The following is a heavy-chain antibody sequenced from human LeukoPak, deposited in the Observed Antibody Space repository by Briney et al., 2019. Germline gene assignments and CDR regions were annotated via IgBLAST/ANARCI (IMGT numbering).Heavy chain of an antibody. Sequence: SETLSLTCTVSGGSISSYYWSWIRQPAGKGLEWIGRIYTSGSTNYNPSLKSRVTISVDTPKNQFSLKLSSVTAADTAVYYCARDQYGSGSYRYYYYYYMDVWGKGTTVTISS. J-gene: IGHJ6*03. CDR2: IYTSGST. D-gene: IGHD3-10*01. CDR3: ARDQYGSGSYRYYYYYYMDV. CDR1: GGSISSYY. V-gene: IGHV4-4*07.